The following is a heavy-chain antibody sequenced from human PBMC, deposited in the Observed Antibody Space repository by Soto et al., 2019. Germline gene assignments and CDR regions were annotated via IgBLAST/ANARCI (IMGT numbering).Heavy chain of an antibody. CDR1: GFTFSSYA. CDR2: ISGSGGST. D-gene: IGHD6-13*01. V-gene: IGHV3-23*01. CDR3: AKEVDSSSWTPYCYDY. Sequence: GGSLRLSCAASGFTFSSYAMSWVRQAPGKGLEWVSAISGSGGSTYYADSVKGRFTISRDNSKNTLYLQMNSLRAEDTAVYYCAKEVDSSSWTPYCYDYWGHVTLFTV. J-gene: IGHJ4*01.